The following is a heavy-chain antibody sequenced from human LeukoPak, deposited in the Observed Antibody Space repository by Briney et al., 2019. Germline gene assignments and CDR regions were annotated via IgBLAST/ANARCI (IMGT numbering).Heavy chain of an antibody. J-gene: IGHJ4*02. CDR1: GGSFSGYY. D-gene: IGHD1-7*01. V-gene: IGHV4-34*01. CDR2: INHSGSP. Sequence: SETLSLTCAVYGGSFSGYYWSCIRHPPGKGREWIGEINHSGSPNYNPSLKSRVNISVDTSKNQFSLKLSSVTAADTAVYYCARTTLGTTDPPDYWGQGTLVTV. CDR3: ARTTLGTTDPPDY.